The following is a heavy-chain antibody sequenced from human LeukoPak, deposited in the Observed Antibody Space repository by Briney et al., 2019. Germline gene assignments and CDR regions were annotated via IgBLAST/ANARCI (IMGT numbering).Heavy chain of an antibody. CDR1: GCTFTSYA. Sequence: ASVKVSCRASGCTFTSYAMNWVRQAPGQGLEWMGWINTNTGNPTYAQGFTGRFVFSLDTSVSTAYLQISSLKAEDTAVYYCARDEPYYYDSSGSDDAFDIWGQGTMVTVSS. CDR3: ARDEPYYYDSSGSDDAFDI. CDR2: INTNTGNP. V-gene: IGHV7-4-1*02. J-gene: IGHJ3*02. D-gene: IGHD3-22*01.